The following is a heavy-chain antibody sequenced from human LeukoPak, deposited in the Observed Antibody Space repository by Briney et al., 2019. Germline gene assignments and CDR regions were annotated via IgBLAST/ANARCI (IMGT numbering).Heavy chain of an antibody. CDR2: IYTSGST. J-gene: IGHJ4*02. CDR3: ARGGRGYYDSSGYLTPTGFDY. V-gene: IGHV4-4*07. D-gene: IGHD3-22*01. Sequence: PSETLSLTCTVSGGSISSYYWSWIRQPAGKGLEWIGGIYTSGSTNYNPSLQSRVTMSVDTSKNQVSLKLSSVTAADTAVYYCARGGRGYYDSSGYLTPTGFDYWGQGTLITVSS. CDR1: GGSISSYY.